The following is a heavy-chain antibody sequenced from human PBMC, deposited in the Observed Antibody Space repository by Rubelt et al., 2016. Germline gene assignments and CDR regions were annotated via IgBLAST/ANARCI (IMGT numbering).Heavy chain of an antibody. CDR1: GFTFSDFW. J-gene: IGHJ4*02. CDR3: AGGDGHTPTFDY. V-gene: IGHV3-48*02. CDR2: ISSSSSTI. Sequence: EVQLLESGGGLVQPGGSLRLSCAASGFTFSDFWMHWVRQAPGTGLEWVSYISSSSSTIYSADSVKGRFTISRDNVKNSLYLQMSGLRDEETAVYYCAGGDGHTPTFDYWGQGTLVTVSS. D-gene: IGHD5-24*01.